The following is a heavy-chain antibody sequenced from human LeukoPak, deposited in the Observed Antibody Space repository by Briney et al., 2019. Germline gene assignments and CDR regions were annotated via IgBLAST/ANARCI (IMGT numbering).Heavy chain of an antibody. Sequence: SQTLSLTCAISGDSVSSNSVTWDWHRQSPSRGIEWLGRTYSSSTWYNDYAVSVRGRITVNPDTSKNQFSLHLNSVTPEDTAVYYCARRLTQYDCFDPWGQGILVTVSS. J-gene: IGHJ5*02. CDR2: TYSSSTWYN. CDR3: ARRLTQYDCFDP. V-gene: IGHV6-1*01. D-gene: IGHD2-2*01. CDR1: GDSVSSNSVT.